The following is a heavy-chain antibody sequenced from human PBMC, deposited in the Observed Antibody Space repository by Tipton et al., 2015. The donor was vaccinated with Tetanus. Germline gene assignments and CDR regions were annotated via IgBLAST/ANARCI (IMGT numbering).Heavy chain of an antibody. CDR2: ISSTSSYI. CDR1: GFTFSSHW. CDR3: ARDPHTIRTGNHRGFDY. J-gene: IGHJ4*02. Sequence: SLRLSCAASGFTFSSHWMNWVRQAPGKGLEWLSSISSTSSYIYYADSVKGRFTISRDNGKNLLYLQMNSLRVEDTAVYYCARDPHTIRTGNHRGFDYWGQGTKVTVSS. V-gene: IGHV3-21*04. D-gene: IGHD3-10*01.